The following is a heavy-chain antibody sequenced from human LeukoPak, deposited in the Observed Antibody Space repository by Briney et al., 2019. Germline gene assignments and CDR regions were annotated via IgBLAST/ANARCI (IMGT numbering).Heavy chain of an antibody. CDR2: IYYSGST. J-gene: IGHJ5*02. D-gene: IGHD3-10*01. CDR1: GGSFSGYY. Sequence: PSETLSLTCAVYGGSFSGYYWGWIRQPPGKGLEWIGSIYYSGSTYYNPSLKSRVTISVDTSKNQFSLKLSSVTAADTAVYYCARPDYYYGSGSSPHAIWFDPWGQGTLVTVSS. V-gene: IGHV4-39*01. CDR3: ARPDYYYGSGSSPHAIWFDP.